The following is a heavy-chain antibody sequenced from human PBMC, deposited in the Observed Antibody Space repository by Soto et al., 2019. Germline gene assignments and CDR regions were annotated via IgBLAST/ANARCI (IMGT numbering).Heavy chain of an antibody. Sequence: QVQXXXSGPXLVKPXXXLSLTXAXSGGSISSSNWWSWVRQPPGKGLEWIGEIYHSGSTNYNPSLKSRVTISVDKSKNQFSLKLSSVTAADTAVYYCASWLVCSGGSCPYAFDXXXQGTMVTVSS. V-gene: IGHV4-4*02. CDR3: ASWLVCSGGSCPYAFDX. D-gene: IGHD2-15*01. CDR1: GGSISSSNW. CDR2: IYHSGST. J-gene: IGHJ3*01.